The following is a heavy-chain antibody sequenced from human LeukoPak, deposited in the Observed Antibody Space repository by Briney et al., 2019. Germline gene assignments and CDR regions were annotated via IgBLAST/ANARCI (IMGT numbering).Heavy chain of an antibody. Sequence: PGGSLRLSCAASGFTFSSYSMNWVRQAPGKGLEWVSSISTSITYIYYADSVKGRFTISRDNAKNSLYLQMNSLRAEDTAVYYCARDYLSDSGGFSHFDYWGQGTLVTVSS. CDR1: GFTFSSYS. CDR2: ISTSITYI. D-gene: IGHD3-22*01. J-gene: IGHJ4*02. V-gene: IGHV3-21*01. CDR3: ARDYLSDSGGFSHFDY.